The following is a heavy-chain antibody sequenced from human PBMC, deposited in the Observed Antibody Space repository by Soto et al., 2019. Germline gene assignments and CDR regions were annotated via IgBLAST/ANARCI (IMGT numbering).Heavy chain of an antibody. V-gene: IGHV3-64*01. Sequence: GGSLRLSCAASGFTFSSYAMHWVRQAPGKGLEYVSAISSNGGSTYYANSVKGRFTISRDNSKNTLYLQMGSLRAEDMAVYYCARGSIVDWLFFDYWGQGTLVTVSS. CDR1: GFTFSSYA. CDR3: ARGSIVDWLFFDY. J-gene: IGHJ4*02. CDR2: ISSNGGST. D-gene: IGHD3-9*01.